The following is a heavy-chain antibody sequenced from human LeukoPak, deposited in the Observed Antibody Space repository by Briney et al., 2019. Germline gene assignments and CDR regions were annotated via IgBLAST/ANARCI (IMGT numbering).Heavy chain of an antibody. CDR3: AKSRSGYALFDY. D-gene: IGHD5-12*01. CDR1: GFTFSSYA. J-gene: IGHJ4*02. CDR2: ISYDGSNK. Sequence: GGSLRLSCAASGFTFSSYAMHWVRQAPGKGLEWVAVISYDGSNKYYADSVKGRFTISRDNSKNTLYLQMNSLRAEDTAVYYCAKSRSGYALFDYWGQGTLVTVSS. V-gene: IGHV3-30*04.